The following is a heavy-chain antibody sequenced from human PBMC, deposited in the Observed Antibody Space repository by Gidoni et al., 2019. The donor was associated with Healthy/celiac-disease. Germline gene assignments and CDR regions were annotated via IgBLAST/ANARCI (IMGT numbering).Heavy chain of an antibody. CDR1: GGAISSSSYY. Sequence: QLQLQESGPGLVKPSETLSLTCTGSGGAISSSSYYWGWRRQPPGKGLAWIGRIYYSGSTSYNPSLKSRVTISVDTSKNQFSLKLSSVTAADTAVYYCARDSPRLFDYWGQGTLVTVSS. CDR3: ARDSPRLFDY. V-gene: IGHV4-39*07. CDR2: IYYSGST. J-gene: IGHJ4*02.